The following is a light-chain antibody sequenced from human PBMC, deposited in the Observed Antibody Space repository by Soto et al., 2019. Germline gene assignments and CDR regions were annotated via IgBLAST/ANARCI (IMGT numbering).Light chain of an antibody. CDR3: QQRSNWPSLT. V-gene: IGKV3-11*01. Sequence: EIVLTQSPATLSLSPGERATLSCRASQSVSSTYLAWYQQRPGQAPRLLIYDASKRATGIPARFSGSGSGTDFTLTISSLEPEDFAVYYCQQRSNWPSLTFGGGNKLEIK. CDR2: DAS. J-gene: IGKJ4*01. CDR1: QSVSSTY.